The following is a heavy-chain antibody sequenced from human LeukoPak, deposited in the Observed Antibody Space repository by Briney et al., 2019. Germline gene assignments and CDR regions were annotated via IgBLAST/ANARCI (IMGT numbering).Heavy chain of an antibody. V-gene: IGHV1-46*01. Sequence: ASVKVSCKASGYTFTSYYMHWVRQAPGQGLEWMGIINPSGGSTSYAQKFQGRVTMTRDTSTSTVYMELSSLRSEDTAVYYCARCQGYSSGAPLGRFDPWGQGTLVTVSS. CDR1: GYTFTSYY. D-gene: IGHD6-19*01. J-gene: IGHJ5*02. CDR3: ARCQGYSSGAPLGRFDP. CDR2: INPSGGST.